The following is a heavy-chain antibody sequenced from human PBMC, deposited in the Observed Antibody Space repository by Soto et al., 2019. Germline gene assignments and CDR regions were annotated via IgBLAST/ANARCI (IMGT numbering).Heavy chain of an antibody. Sequence: QVQLQQWGAGLLKPSETLSLTCAVYGGSFSGYYWSWIRQPPGKGLEWIGEINHSGSTNYNPSLKSRVTIAVETCKNQFSLKLSSVTAAETAVYYCARRWSRAMVRGEYYNYYGMDVWGQGTTVTVSS. D-gene: IGHD3-10*01. CDR3: ARRWSRAMVRGEYYNYYGMDV. CDR2: INHSGST. J-gene: IGHJ6*02. V-gene: IGHV4-34*01. CDR1: GGSFSGYY.